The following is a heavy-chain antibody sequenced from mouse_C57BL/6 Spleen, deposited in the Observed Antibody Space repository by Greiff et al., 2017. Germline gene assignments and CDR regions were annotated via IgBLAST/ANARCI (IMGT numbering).Heavy chain of an antibody. J-gene: IGHJ4*01. CDR1: GYSITSGYD. V-gene: IGHV3-1*01. Sequence: VQLKESGPGMVKPSPSLSLTCTVTGYSITSGYDWHWIRHFPGNKLEWMGYISYSGSTNYNPSLKSRISITHDPSKNHFFLKLNSVTTEDTATYYCAREMLTGTGGAMGYWGQGASGTVAS. CDR3: AREMLTGTGGAMGY. CDR2: ISYSGST. D-gene: IGHD4-1*01.